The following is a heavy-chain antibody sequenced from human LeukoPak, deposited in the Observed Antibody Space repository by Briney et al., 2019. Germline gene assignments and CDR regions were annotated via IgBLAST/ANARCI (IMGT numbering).Heavy chain of an antibody. Sequence: GGSLRLSCAASGFTFTNAWMTWVRQAPGKGLEWVGRIKSKTDGGTTDYAAPVKGRFTISRDDLKNTLYVQMNSLKTEDTGVYYCTSLMYYYDSSGFISGAFDMWGQGTMVTVSS. CDR3: TSLMYYYDSSGFISGAFDM. CDR2: IKSKTDGGTT. J-gene: IGHJ3*02. D-gene: IGHD3-22*01. CDR1: GFTFTNAW. V-gene: IGHV3-15*01.